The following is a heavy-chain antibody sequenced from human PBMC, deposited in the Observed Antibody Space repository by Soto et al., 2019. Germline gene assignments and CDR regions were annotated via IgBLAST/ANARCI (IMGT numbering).Heavy chain of an antibody. CDR3: ATISSGPLGQESDY. J-gene: IGHJ4*02. CDR2: INHSGST. Sequence: SETLSLTCAVYGGSFSGYYWSWIRQPPGKGLEWIGEINHSGSTNYNPSLKSRVTLSVDTSKNQFSLKLSSVTAADTAVYYCATISSGPLGQESDYWVKGTLVTVSS. CDR1: GGSFSGYY. V-gene: IGHV4-34*01. D-gene: IGHD6-19*01.